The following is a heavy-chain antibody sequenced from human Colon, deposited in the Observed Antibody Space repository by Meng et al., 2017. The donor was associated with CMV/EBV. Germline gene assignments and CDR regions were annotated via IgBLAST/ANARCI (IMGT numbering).Heavy chain of an antibody. J-gene: IGHJ4*02. Sequence: CGVSGGSISSDGSSWSWIRQPPGKGLEWIGYIYPSGYTYYKPSLKGRVTISGDRSKNQFSLSLSSLTAADTAVYYCARRKFDSHFDNWGQGILVTVSS. CDR3: ARRKFDSHFDN. CDR2: IYPSGYT. V-gene: IGHV4-30-2*01. CDR1: GGSISSDGSS. D-gene: IGHD2-15*01.